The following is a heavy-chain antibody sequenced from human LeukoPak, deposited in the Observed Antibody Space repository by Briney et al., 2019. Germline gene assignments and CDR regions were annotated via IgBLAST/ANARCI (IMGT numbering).Heavy chain of an antibody. D-gene: IGHD6-25*01. CDR1: GLTVSSNY. V-gene: IGHV3-53*01. CDR2: IYSGTNT. CDR3: ARVASGTLDY. J-gene: IGHJ4*02. Sequence: GGSLRLSCAVSGLTVSSNYMSWVRQAPGKGLEWVSVIYSGTNTYYADSVKGRFIISRDNPKNMLYLQMNSLRAEDTAVYYCARVASGTLDYWGQGTLVTVSS.